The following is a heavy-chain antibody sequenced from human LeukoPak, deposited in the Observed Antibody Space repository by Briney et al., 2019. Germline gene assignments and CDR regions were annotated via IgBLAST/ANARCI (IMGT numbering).Heavy chain of an antibody. CDR1: GFTFSNYA. J-gene: IGHJ6*03. V-gene: IGHV3-23*01. CDR3: AKDGRFSDWIFSGFMDV. Sequence: GGSLRLSCAASGFTFSNYAMSWVRQAPGGGLEWVSIISGSGDTTYYADSVKGRFTISRDNSKNTLFLQMNSLRAEDTAVYYCAKDGRFSDWIFSGFMDVWGKGTTVTVSS. CDR2: ISGSGDTT. D-gene: IGHD3/OR15-3a*01.